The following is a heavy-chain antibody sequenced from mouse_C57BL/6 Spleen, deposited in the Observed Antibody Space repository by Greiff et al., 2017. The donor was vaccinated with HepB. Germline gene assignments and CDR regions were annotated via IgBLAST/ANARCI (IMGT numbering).Heavy chain of an antibody. CDR1: GYTFTDYE. D-gene: IGHD1-1*01. J-gene: IGHJ2*01. Sequence: QVQLQQSGAELVRPGASVTLSCKASGYTFTDYEMHWVKQTPVHGLEWIGAIDPETGGTAYNQKFKGKAILTADKSSSTAYMELRSLTSEDSAVYYCTRSPITPSCDYWGQGTTLTVSS. V-gene: IGHV1-15*01. CDR2: IDPETGGT. CDR3: TRSPITPSCDY.